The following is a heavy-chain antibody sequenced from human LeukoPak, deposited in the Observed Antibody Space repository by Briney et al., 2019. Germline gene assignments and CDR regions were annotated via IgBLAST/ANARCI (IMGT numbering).Heavy chain of an antibody. Sequence: PGGSLRLSCAASGFTFSSYAMHWVRQAPGKGLEWVAVISYDGSNKYYADSVKGRFTISRDNSKNTLYLQMNSLRAEDTAVYYCARDLGNWNYLYTDVWGRGTTVTVSS. CDR1: GFTFSSYA. CDR3: ARDLGNWNYLYTDV. J-gene: IGHJ6*02. D-gene: IGHD1-7*01. V-gene: IGHV3-30-3*01. CDR2: ISYDGSNK.